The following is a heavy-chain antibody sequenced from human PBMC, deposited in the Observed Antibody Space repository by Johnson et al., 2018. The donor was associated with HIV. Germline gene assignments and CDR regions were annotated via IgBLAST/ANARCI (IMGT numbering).Heavy chain of an antibody. V-gene: IGHV3-15*05. J-gene: IGHJ3*02. CDR1: GFTFSKAW. Sequence: VQLVESGGGCAQPGGSLRLSCAVSGFTFSKAWMSWVRQAPGKGLEWVGQINTKADGATTDYAAPVRGRFTISRDNAKNSLYLQMNSLIAEDTALYYCARDFNAFDIWGQGTMVTVSS. CDR3: ARDFNAFDI. CDR2: INTKADGATT.